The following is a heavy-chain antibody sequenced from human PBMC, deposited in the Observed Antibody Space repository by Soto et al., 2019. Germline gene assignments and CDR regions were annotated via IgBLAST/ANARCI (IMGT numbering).Heavy chain of an antibody. CDR3: ARPDSSSWAAPFGS. D-gene: IGHD6-13*01. CDR1: GGSSRQSSYF. J-gene: IGHJ4*02. Sequence: SETLSLTCAVSGGSSRQSSYFWGWIRQPPGKGLEWIASVYYSGTPYFNPSLRSRVTISVDTSNNQFSLRLTSVTASDTAVYYCARPDSSSWAAPFGSWGQGTLVTVSS. CDR2: VYYSGTP. V-gene: IGHV4-39*01.